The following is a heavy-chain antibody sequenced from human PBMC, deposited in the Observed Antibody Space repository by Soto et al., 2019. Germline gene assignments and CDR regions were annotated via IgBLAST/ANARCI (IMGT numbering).Heavy chain of an antibody. Sequence: EVQLLQSGGGLVQPGGSLGLSCGASGFTFISYAMSWVRHVPGKGREWISSISGSGANTWYAGSVQGRFIISRDNSKSTVSLHMSSLRVEDTAIYYCARDRATFDSWGQGTLVTVSS. D-gene: IGHD1-26*01. CDR1: GFTFISYA. CDR2: ISGSGANT. J-gene: IGHJ4*02. V-gene: IGHV3-23*01. CDR3: ARDRATFDS.